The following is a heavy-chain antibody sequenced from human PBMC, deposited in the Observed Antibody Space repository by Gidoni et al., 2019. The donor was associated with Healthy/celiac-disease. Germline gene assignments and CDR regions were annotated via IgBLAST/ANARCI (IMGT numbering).Heavy chain of an antibody. J-gene: IGHJ6*02. CDR1: GYTFTSSA. CDR3: ARGKRVDFSGVYGMDV. V-gene: IGHV1-8*01. D-gene: IGHD2-15*01. Sequence: QLQLVQAASAVQLPGPPVKVSCMDSGYTFTSSATTWVRPATGQGLEWMGWMITNSGNTGYAQKFQGRVTMTRNTSTSTAYMELSSLRSEDTAVYYCARGKRVDFSGVYGMDVWGQGTTVTVSS. CDR2: MITNSGNT.